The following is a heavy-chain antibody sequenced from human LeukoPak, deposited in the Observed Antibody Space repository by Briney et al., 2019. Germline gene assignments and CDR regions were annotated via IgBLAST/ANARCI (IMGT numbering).Heavy chain of an antibody. Sequence: ASVKVSCKASGGTFSSYAISWVRQAPGQGLEWMEKIIPILGIANYAQKFQGRVTITADKSTNTAYMELSSLRSEDTAVYYCARDVPLEIVVVTAFPPPPWFDPWGQGTLVTVSS. CDR3: ARDVPLEIVVVTAFPPPPWFDP. CDR2: IIPILGIA. J-gene: IGHJ5*02. V-gene: IGHV1-69*04. D-gene: IGHD2-21*02. CDR1: GGTFSSYA.